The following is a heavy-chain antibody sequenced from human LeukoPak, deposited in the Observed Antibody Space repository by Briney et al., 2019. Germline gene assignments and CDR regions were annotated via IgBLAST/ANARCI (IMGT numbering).Heavy chain of an antibody. D-gene: IGHD6-13*01. CDR2: IYYSGST. CDR3: ARTPPRRIAARGGGGGRFDP. CDR1: GGSISSYY. Sequence: PSETLSLTCTVSGGSISSYYWGWIRQPPGKGLEWIGYIYYSGSTNYNPSLKSRVTKSVDTSKNQFSLKLSSVTAADTAVYYCARTPPRRIAARGGGGGRFDPWGQGTLVTVSS. J-gene: IGHJ5*02. V-gene: IGHV4-59*12.